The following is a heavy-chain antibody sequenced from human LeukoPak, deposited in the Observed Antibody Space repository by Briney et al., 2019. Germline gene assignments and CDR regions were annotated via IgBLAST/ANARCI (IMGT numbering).Heavy chain of an antibody. J-gene: IGHJ6*03. CDR1: GYTFSNYG. V-gene: IGHV1-18*04. D-gene: IGHD5-12*01. Sequence: GASVKVSCKASGYTFSNYGMSWVRQAPGHGLEWMGWISGFNGHTKYSQKCQGRVTMTTDTSTSTAYMEVRSVRSDDTAVYCCARAWLRRKYYYYRDVWGKGATVTVSS. CDR2: ISGFNGHT. CDR3: ARAWLRRKYYYYRDV.